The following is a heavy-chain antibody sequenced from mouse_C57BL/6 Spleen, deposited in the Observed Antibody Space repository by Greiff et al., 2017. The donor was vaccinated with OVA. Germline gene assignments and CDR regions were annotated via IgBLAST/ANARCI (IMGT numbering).Heavy chain of an antibody. CDR3: AKRETPQLPAWFAY. D-gene: IGHD1-1*01. Sequence: DVKLVESGGGLVKPGGSLKLSFAASGFTFSSYTMSWVRQTPEKRLEWVATISGGGGNTYYPDCVKGRFTISRDNAKNTLYLQMSSLRSEDTALYYSAKRETPQLPAWFAYWGQGTLVTVSA. J-gene: IGHJ3*01. V-gene: IGHV5-9*01. CDR2: ISGGGGNT. CDR1: GFTFSSYT.